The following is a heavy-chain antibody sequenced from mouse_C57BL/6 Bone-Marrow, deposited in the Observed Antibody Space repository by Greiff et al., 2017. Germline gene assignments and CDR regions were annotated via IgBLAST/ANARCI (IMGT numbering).Heavy chain of an antibody. CDR1: GYTFTSYW. Sequence: QVQLQQPGAELVKPGASVKMSCKASGYTFTSYWITWVKQRPGQGLEWIGDIYPGSGSTNYNEKFKSKATLTVDTSSSTAYMQLSSLTSEDAAVYYCASIPERDAMDYWGQGTSVTVSS. CDR2: IYPGSGST. V-gene: IGHV1-55*01. J-gene: IGHJ4*01. CDR3: ASIPERDAMDY.